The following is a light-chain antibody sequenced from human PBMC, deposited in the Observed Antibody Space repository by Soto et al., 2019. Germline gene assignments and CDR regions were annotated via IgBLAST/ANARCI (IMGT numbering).Light chain of an antibody. CDR1: SSDVGSYNY. Sequence: QSALTQPASVSGSPGQSITISCTGTSSDVGSYNYVSWYQQHPGKAPKLMIYEVSTRPSGVSSRFSGSKSGNTASLTISGLQAEDEADYYCSSYSSSSTVFGTGTSSPS. CDR3: SSYSSSSTV. V-gene: IGLV2-14*01. CDR2: EVS. J-gene: IGLJ1*01.